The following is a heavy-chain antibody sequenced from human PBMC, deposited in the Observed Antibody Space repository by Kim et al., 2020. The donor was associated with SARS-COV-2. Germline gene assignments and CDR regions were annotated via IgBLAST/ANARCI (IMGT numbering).Heavy chain of an antibody. Sequence: GGSLRLSCAASGFTFSSYSMNWVRQAPGKGLEWVSSISSSSSYIYYADSVKGRFTISRDNAKNSLYLQMNSLRAEDTAVYYCAITFQQRGATTRYYYYYYGMDVWGQGTTVTVSS. J-gene: IGHJ6*02. CDR2: ISSSSSYI. D-gene: IGHD6-25*01. V-gene: IGHV3-21*01. CDR1: GFTFSSYS. CDR3: AITFQQRGATTRYYYYYYGMDV.